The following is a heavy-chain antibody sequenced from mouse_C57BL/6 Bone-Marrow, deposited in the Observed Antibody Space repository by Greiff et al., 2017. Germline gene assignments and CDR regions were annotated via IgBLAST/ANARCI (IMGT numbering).Heavy chain of an antibody. CDR1: GFTFSSYT. CDR3: ARQVTTVQARKYIDE. V-gene: IGHV5-9*01. Sequence: EVHLVESGGGLVKPGGSLKLSCAASGFTFSSYTMSWVRQTPEKRLPWVAAISGGGGNPYYPDSVKGRFPISRDKDKKNVYLQMSSLRSEDTALYYCARQVTTVQARKYIDEWGTGTTGNVSS. J-gene: IGHJ1*03. CDR2: ISGGGGNP. D-gene: IGHD1-1*01.